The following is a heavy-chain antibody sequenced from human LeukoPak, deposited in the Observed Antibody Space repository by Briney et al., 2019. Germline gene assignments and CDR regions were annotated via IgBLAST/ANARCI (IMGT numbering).Heavy chain of an antibody. Sequence: TGGSLRLSCAPSGFTFDNFAMTWVRQAPGKGLEWLAFISPSGGAIYYADSVKGRFTISRDNVKNSLYLQMNSLKAEDTAVYYCARGLFVAGSFFDSWGQGTLVTVSS. D-gene: IGHD2-15*01. CDR2: ISPSGGAI. CDR1: GFTFDNFA. J-gene: IGHJ4*03. V-gene: IGHV3-48*04. CDR3: ARGLFVAGSFFDS.